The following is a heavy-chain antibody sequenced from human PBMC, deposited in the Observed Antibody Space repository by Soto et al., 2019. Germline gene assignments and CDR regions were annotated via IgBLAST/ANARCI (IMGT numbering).Heavy chain of an antibody. CDR1: GGSFSGYY. Sequence: KASETLSLTCAVYGGSFSGYYWSWIRQPPGKGLEWIGEINHSGSTNYNPSLKSRVTISVDTSKNQFSLKLSSVTAADTAVYYCARGGLRYFDWLNYWGQGTLVTVSS. CDR2: INHSGST. CDR3: ARGGLRYFDWLNY. D-gene: IGHD3-9*01. V-gene: IGHV4-34*01. J-gene: IGHJ4*02.